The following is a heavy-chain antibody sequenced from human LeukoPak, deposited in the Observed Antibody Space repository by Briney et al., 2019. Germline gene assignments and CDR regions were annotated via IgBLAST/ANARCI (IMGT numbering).Heavy chain of an antibody. D-gene: IGHD2-21*02. CDR2: ISYDGSNK. CDR1: GFTFTSYS. V-gene: IGHV3-30*04. Sequence: GGPLRLSCAASGFTFTSYSMSWVRQAPGKGLEWVAVISYDGSNKYYADSVKGRFTISRDKSKNTLYLQMNSLRAEDTAVYYCARDPGGGDYDYWGQGTLVTVSS. CDR3: ARDPGGGDYDY. J-gene: IGHJ4*02.